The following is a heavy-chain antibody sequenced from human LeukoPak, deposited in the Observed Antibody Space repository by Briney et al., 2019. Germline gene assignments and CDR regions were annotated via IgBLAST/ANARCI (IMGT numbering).Heavy chain of an antibody. J-gene: IGHJ4*02. V-gene: IGHV3-30*04. CDR2: ISYDGSNK. CDR3: AKAKPILLTGDGYYFDY. CDR1: GFTFSSYA. D-gene: IGHD7-27*01. Sequence: GGSLRLSCAASGFTFSSYAMHWVRQAPGKGLEWVAVISYDGSNKYYADSVKGRFTISRDNSKNTLYLQMNSLRAEDTAVYYCAKAKPILLTGDGYYFDYWGQGTLVTVSS.